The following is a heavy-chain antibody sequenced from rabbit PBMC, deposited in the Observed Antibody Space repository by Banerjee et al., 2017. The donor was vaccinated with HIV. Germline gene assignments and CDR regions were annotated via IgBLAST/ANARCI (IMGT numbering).Heavy chain of an antibody. CDR2: MDAAGTTI. D-gene: IGHD2-1*01. V-gene: IGHV1S45*01. J-gene: IGHJ4*01. Sequence: QEQLVESGGGLVQPGASLTLTCTASGFTLSSGWICWVRQAPGKGLEWIACMDAAGTTINYASWAKGRFTFSKTSSTTVTLQMTYLTAADTATYFCGRENDYSNFNLWGQGTLVTVS. CDR3: GRENDYSNFNL. CDR1: GFTLSSGW.